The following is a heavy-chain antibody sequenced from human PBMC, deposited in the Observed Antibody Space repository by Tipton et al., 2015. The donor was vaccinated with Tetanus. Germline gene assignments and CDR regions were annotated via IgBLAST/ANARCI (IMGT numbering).Heavy chain of an antibody. CDR1: GFTFSSYG. CDR3: ARAGYVEMATITFFDY. V-gene: IGHV3-33*01. D-gene: IGHD5-24*01. J-gene: IGHJ4*02. CDR2: IWYDGSNK. Sequence: SLRLSCAASGFTFSSYGMHWVRQAPGKGLEWVAVIWYDGSNKYYADSVKGRFTISRDNSKNTLYLQMNSLRAEDTAVYYCARAGYVEMATITFFDYWGQGTLVTVSS.